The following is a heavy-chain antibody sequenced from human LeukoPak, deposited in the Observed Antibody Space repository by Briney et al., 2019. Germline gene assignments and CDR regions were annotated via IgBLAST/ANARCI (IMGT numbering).Heavy chain of an antibody. CDR3: ARERGGTGGSYDL. V-gene: IGHV3-48*03. D-gene: IGHD3-10*01. CDR1: GFTFSNYE. CDR2: ISSSSATI. Sequence: GGSLRLSCTVSGFTFSNYEMNWVRQAPGKGLERVSYISSSSATIYYADSVKGRFTISRDNAKNSLSLQMNSLGAEDTAVYYCARERGGTGGSYDLWGQGTLVTVSS. J-gene: IGHJ5*02.